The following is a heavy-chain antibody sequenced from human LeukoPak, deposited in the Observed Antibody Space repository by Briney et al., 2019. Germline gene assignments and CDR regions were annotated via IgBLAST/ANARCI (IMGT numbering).Heavy chain of an antibody. CDR1: GFTFSSYE. Sequence: PGGSLRLSCAASGFTFSSYEMNWVRQAPGKGLEWVSYISSSGSTIYYADSVKGRFTISRDNAKNSLYLQMNSLRAEDTAVYYCARANPPGYYYGSGSKFGVLGYYYYMDVWGKGTTVTVSS. CDR2: ISSSGSTI. J-gene: IGHJ6*03. D-gene: IGHD3-10*01. CDR3: ARANPPGYYYGSGSKFGVLGYYYYMDV. V-gene: IGHV3-48*03.